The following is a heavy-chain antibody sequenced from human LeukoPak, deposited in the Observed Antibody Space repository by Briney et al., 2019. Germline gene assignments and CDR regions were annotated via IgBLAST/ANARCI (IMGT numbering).Heavy chain of an antibody. CDR1: GFTLSRYG. CDR3: ARDQAPKVYYYGSGSRTNFDY. J-gene: IGHJ4*02. CDR2: ISYDGSNK. V-gene: IGHV3-30*03. Sequence: GGSLRLSCAASGFTLSRYGMHWVRQAPGKGLEWVAVISYDGSNKYYADSVKGRFTISRDNAKNSLYLQMNSLRAEDTAVYYCARDQAPKVYYYGSGSRTNFDYWGQGTLVTVSS. D-gene: IGHD3-10*01.